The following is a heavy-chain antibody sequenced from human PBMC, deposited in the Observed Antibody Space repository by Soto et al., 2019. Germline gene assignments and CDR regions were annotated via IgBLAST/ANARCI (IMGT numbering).Heavy chain of an antibody. CDR2: ISDSGGRT. Sequence: EVQLLESGGDMVQPGGSLRLSCTVSGFTFSGYAMNWVRQAPGKGLEWVSSISDSGGRTYYADSVKGRFTISRDNLKNTLYLQMNSLRAEDTAVYYCAKANKVCSSNNCYVFDYWGQGTLVTVSS. CDR3: AKANKVCSSNNCYVFDY. D-gene: IGHD2-2*01. V-gene: IGHV3-23*01. J-gene: IGHJ4*02. CDR1: GFTFSGYA.